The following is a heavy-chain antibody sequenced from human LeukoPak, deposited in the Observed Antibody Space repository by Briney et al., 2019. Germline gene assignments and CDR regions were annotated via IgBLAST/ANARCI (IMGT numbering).Heavy chain of an antibody. V-gene: IGHV4-38-2*02. CDR2: IYHSGST. CDR1: GYSISSGYY. J-gene: IGHJ4*02. CDR3: ARAISSGWLFDY. D-gene: IGHD6-19*01. Sequence: SETVSLTCTVFGYSISSGYYWGWIRQPPGKGLEWIGSIYHSGSTYYNPSLKSRVTISVDTSKNQFSLKLSSVTAADTAVYYCARAISSGWLFDYWGQGTLVTVSS.